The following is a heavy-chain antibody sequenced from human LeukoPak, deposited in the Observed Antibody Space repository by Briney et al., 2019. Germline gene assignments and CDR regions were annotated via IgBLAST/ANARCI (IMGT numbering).Heavy chain of an antibody. CDR3: ARALRRGGFREQYFQH. J-gene: IGHJ1*01. V-gene: IGHV4-34*01. CDR2: INHSGST. CDR1: GGSFSGYY. D-gene: IGHD3-10*01. Sequence: SETLSLTCAVYGGSFSGYYWSWIRQPPGKGLEWIGEINHSGSTNYNPSLKSRVTISVDTSKNQFSLKLSSVTAADTAVYYCARALRRGGFREQYFQHWGQGTLVTVSS.